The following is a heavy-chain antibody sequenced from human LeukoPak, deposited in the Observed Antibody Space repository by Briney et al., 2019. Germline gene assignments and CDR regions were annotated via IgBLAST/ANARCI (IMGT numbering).Heavy chain of an antibody. CDR1: GGSISSYY. V-gene: IGHV4-59*08. Sequence: SETLSLTCTVSGGSISSYYWSWIRQPPGKGLEWIGHIYYSGSTNYNPSLKSRVTISLDTSKNQFSLKLSSVTAADTAVYYCARVGPVASGDDAFDIWSQGTLVTVSS. J-gene: IGHJ3*02. D-gene: IGHD4-23*01. CDR3: ARVGPVASGDDAFDI. CDR2: IYYSGST.